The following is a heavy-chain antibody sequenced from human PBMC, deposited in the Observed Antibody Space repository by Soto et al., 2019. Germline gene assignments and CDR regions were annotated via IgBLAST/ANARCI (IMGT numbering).Heavy chain of an antibody. CDR3: ARESWLVLEYYGMDV. CDR1: GGSISSGDYY. V-gene: IGHV4-30-4*01. D-gene: IGHD6-6*01. CDR2: IYYSGST. Sequence: TVSGGSISSGDYYWSWIRQPPGKGLEWIGYIYYSGSTYYNPSLKSRVTISVDTSKNQFSLKLSSVTAADTAVYYCARESWLVLEYYGMDVWGQGTTVTVSS. J-gene: IGHJ6*02.